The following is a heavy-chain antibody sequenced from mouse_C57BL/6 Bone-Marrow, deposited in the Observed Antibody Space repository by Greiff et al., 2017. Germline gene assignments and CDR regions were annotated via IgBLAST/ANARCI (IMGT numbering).Heavy chain of an antibody. CDR3: ERDGSYIYYFDN. Sequence: EVKLVESGGGLVKPGGSLKLSCAASGFTFSSYAMSWVRQTPEKRLEWVATISDGGSYTYYPDNVKGRFTTSSDNAKKNLYLQMSHLKSEDTAMYDSERDGSYIYYFDNWGQGTTLTVTS. CDR1: GFTFSSYA. D-gene: IGHD1-1*02. J-gene: IGHJ2*01. V-gene: IGHV5-4*03. CDR2: ISDGGSYT.